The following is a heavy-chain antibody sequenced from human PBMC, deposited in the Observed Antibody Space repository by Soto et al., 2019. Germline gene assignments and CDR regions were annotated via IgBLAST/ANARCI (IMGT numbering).Heavy chain of an antibody. CDR2: ISGSGGSS. V-gene: IGHV3-23*01. J-gene: IGHJ4*02. Sequence: EVQLLESGGGLAQPGGSLRLSCAASGFTFSNSAMSWVRQTTGRGLEWVSAISGSGGSSYYADSVKGRFTISRDNSKNTLYLQMNTLRAEDSALYYCATGLRSGSWDWGQGTLVTVSS. D-gene: IGHD2-15*01. CDR1: GFTFSNSA. CDR3: ATGLRSGSWD.